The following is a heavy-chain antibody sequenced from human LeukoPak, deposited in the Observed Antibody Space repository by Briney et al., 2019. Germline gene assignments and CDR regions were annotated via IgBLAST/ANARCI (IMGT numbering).Heavy chain of an antibody. J-gene: IGHJ3*02. CDR1: GGSIRSGDYY. CDR3: ARAGVVPAAINRAFDI. CDR2: VYYNGDT. Sequence: PSQTLSLTCIVSGGSIRSGDYYWSWIRQPPGKGLEWIGYVYYNGDTYYNASLKSRVSISVDTSKNQFSLKLSSVTAADTAVYYCARAGVVPAAINRAFDIWGQGTMVTVSS. D-gene: IGHD2-2*02. V-gene: IGHV4-30-4*08.